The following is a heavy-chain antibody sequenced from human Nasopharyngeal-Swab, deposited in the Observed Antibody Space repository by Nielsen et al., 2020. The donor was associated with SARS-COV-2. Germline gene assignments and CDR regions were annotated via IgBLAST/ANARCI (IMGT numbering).Heavy chain of an antibody. J-gene: IGHJ6*01. CDR3: ARGRATMIVVVITPYYYGMDV. D-gene: IGHD3-22*01. CDR1: GYTFTSYD. V-gene: IGHV1-8*01. Sequence: ASVKVSCKASGYTFTSYDINWVRQATGQGLEWMGWMNPNSGNTGYAQKFQGRVTMTRNTSISTAYMELSSLRSEDTAVYYCARGRATMIVVVITPYYYGMDVWGQGTTVTVSP. CDR2: MNPNSGNT.